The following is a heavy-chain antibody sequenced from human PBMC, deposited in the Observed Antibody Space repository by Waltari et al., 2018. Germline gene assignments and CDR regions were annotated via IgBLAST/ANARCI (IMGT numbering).Heavy chain of an antibody. D-gene: IGHD6-19*01. CDR1: GFTLSNYW. Sequence: EAQQVESGGDLFQPGGSLTLSCVVSGFTLSNYWMSWVRQAPGKGLEWVANINKDGTETYYVDSVRGRFTISKDDAKNSVYLQMNSLKVEDTAVYYCIRDYGSPYWGQGTLVTVSS. J-gene: IGHJ4*02. CDR2: INKDGTET. CDR3: IRDYGSPY. V-gene: IGHV3-7*03.